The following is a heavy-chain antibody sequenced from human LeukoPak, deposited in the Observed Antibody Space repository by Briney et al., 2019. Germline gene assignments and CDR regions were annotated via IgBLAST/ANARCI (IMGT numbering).Heavy chain of an antibody. D-gene: IGHD3-16*01. Sequence: SETLSLTCAVYGGSFSGYYWSWIRQPPGKGLEWIGEINHSGSTYYNPSLKSRVTISVDTSRNQFSLNLSSVTAADTAVYYCARHYGPWGQGTLVAVSS. V-gene: IGHV4-34*01. CDR2: INHSGST. J-gene: IGHJ5*02. CDR1: GGSFSGYY. CDR3: ARHYGP.